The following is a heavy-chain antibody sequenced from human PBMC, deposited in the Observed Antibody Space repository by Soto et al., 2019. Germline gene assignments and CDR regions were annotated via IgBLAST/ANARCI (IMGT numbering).Heavy chain of an antibody. V-gene: IGHV1-3*01. CDR3: ATGIYYLGPATDNYYYYYYMYV. Sequence: QVQLVQSGAEVKKPGASVKVSCKASGYTFTAYAMHWVRQAPGQRPEWMGWINAGNGNTKYSQKLQGRVSITTDTSASIAYVERTSLRAEDTPVYYCATGIYYLGPATDNYYYYYYMYVWGKRTTVSVSS. CDR1: GYTFTAYA. CDR2: INAGNGNT. J-gene: IGHJ6*03. D-gene: IGHD3-10*01.